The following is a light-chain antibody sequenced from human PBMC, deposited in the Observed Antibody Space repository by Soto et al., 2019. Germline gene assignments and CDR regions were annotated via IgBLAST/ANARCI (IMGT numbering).Light chain of an antibody. CDR1: SGDVGGYNY. Sequence: QSALTQPPSASGSPGQSVTISCTGTSGDVGGYNYVSWYQLHPGKAPKLMIYEVSKRPSGVPDRFSGSKSDNTASLTVSGLQAADEADYYCSSYAGSNDLGVFGGGTKLTVL. CDR2: EVS. J-gene: IGLJ3*02. V-gene: IGLV2-8*01. CDR3: SSYAGSNDLGV.